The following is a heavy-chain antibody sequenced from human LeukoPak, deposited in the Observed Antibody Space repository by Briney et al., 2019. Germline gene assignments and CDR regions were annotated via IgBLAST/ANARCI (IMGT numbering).Heavy chain of an antibody. V-gene: IGHV4-38-2*01. J-gene: IGHJ4*02. CDR1: GGSFSGYY. CDR3: ARRVGISDCFDY. CDR2: IYHSGRT. Sequence: SETLSLTCAVYGGSFSGYYWGWIRQPPGKGLEWIGSIYHSGRTFYNPSLKSRVTISVDTSKNQFSLKLTSVTAADTAVYYCARRVGISDCFDYWGQGTLVTVSS. D-gene: IGHD2-21*02.